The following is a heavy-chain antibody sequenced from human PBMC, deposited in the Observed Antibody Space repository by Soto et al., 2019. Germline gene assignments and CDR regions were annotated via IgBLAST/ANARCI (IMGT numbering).Heavy chain of an antibody. CDR1: GGSIGIYY. Sequence: ASETLSLTCTVSGGSIGIYYWSWIRQPPGKGLEWIGYIYYSGSTNYNPSLKSRVTISVDTSKNQFSLKLSSVTAADTAVYYCARRYGGTFDYWGQGTLVTVS. J-gene: IGHJ4*02. CDR3: ARRYGGTFDY. CDR2: IYYSGST. V-gene: IGHV4-59*08. D-gene: IGHD2-15*01.